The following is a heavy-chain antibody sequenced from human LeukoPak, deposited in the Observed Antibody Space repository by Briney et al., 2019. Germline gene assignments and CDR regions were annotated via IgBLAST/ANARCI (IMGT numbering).Heavy chain of an antibody. CDR1: GFTFSSYS. J-gene: IGHJ5*02. V-gene: IGHV3-21*01. CDR2: ISRSSSYI. D-gene: IGHD3-10*01. CDR3: ARSVPLVRGVSRNWFDP. Sequence: GGSLRLSCAASGFTFSSYSMNWVRQAPGKGLEWVSSISRSSSYIYYADSVKGRFTISRDNAKNSLYLQMNSLRAEDTAVYYCARSVPLVRGVSRNWFDPWGQGTLVTVSS.